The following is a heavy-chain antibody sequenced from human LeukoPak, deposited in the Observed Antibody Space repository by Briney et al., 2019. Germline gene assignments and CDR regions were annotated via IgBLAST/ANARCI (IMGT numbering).Heavy chain of an antibody. D-gene: IGHD1-26*01. CDR2: IREDGSEK. V-gene: IGHV3-7*03. Sequence: GGSLRLSCAASGVTYSSHWMSWVRQAPGKGLEWVANIREDGSEKYHVESVKGRFTIFRDNAKNSLWLQMNSLRAEDTAVYYCVLGGAFDIWGQGTMVTVSS. J-gene: IGHJ3*02. CDR3: VLGGAFDI. CDR1: GVTYSSHW.